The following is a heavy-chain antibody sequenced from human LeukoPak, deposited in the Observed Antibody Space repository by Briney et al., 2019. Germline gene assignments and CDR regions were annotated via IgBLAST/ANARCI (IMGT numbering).Heavy chain of an antibody. V-gene: IGHV1-3*01. CDR1: GYTFTSYA. CDR2: INAGNGNT. D-gene: IGHD2/OR15-2a*01. J-gene: IGHJ6*04. CDR3: ARDLLLASGKSNYYYGMDV. Sequence: ASVKVSCKASGYTFTSYAMHWVRQAPGQRLGWMGWINAGNGNTQYSQKFQGRVTITRDTSASTAYMELSSLRSEDTAVYYCARDLLLASGKSNYYYGMDVWGKGTTVTVSS.